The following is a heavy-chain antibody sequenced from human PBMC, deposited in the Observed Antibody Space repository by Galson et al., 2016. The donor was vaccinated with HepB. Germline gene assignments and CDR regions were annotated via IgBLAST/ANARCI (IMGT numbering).Heavy chain of an antibody. J-gene: IGHJ4*02. CDR1: GLTVSDYG. CDR3: ATERPCGADCYTYFES. Sequence: SLRLSCAASGLTVSDYGMNWVRQAPGKGLEWVSSISGSGGRTYYGGTARGRFTISRDNSKNTLFLQVRSLRAEDTAVYFCATERPCGADCYTYFESWGQGTLVTVSS. V-gene: IGHV3-23*01. CDR2: ISGSGGRT. D-gene: IGHD2-21*02.